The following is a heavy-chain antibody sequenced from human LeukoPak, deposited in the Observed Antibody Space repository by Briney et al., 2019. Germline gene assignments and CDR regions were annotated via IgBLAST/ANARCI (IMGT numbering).Heavy chain of an antibody. CDR3: AREGGSYDSSGYYSLHYYFDY. D-gene: IGHD3-22*01. J-gene: IGHJ4*02. V-gene: IGHV1-2*02. CDR2: INSNSGGT. CDR1: GYTFTGYY. Sequence: GASVKVSCKASGYTFTGYYMHWVRQAPGQGLEWMGWINSNSGGTNYAQKFQGRVTMTRDTSISTAYMELSRLRSDDTAVYYCAREGGSYDSSGYYSLHYYFDYWGQGTLVTVSS.